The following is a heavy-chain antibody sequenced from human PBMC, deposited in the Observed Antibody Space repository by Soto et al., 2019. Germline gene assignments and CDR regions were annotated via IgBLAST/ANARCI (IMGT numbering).Heavy chain of an antibody. V-gene: IGHV3-23*01. D-gene: IGHD1-20*01. CDR3: AKSITGTESGMDG. CDR2: ISGSGGST. CDR1: GFTFSSYA. Sequence: PGGSLRLSCAASGFTFSSYAMSWVRQAPGKGLEWVSAISGSGGSTYYADSAKGRFTISRDNSKNTLYLQMNSLRAEDTAVYYWAKSITGTESGMDGWGQGTTVTVAS. J-gene: IGHJ6*02.